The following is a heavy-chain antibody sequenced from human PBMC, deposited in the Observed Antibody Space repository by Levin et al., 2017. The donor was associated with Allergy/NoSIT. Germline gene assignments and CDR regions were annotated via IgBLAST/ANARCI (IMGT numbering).Heavy chain of an antibody. V-gene: IGHV4-34*01. CDR1: GGSFSGYY. Sequence: SETLSLTCAVYGGSFSGYYWSWIRQPPGKGLEWIGEINHSGSTNYNPSLKSRVTISVDTSKNQFSLKLSSVTAADTAVYYCARGSKMYYYGSGSLTFDIWGQGTMVTVSS. J-gene: IGHJ3*02. D-gene: IGHD3-10*01. CDR3: ARGSKMYYYGSGSLTFDI. CDR2: INHSGST.